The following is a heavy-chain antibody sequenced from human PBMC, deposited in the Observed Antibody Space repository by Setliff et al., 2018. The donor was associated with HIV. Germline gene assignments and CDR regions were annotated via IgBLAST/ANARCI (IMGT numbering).Heavy chain of an antibody. V-gene: IGHV4-39*07. CDR2: VYNSGIT. Sequence: SETLSLTCAVSGGSVSSPSYYWGWIRQPPGKGLEWIGSVYNSGITFKNPSLKSRVSISVDRYGNQFSLRLTSVTAADTAVYYCATCRHRPSNWFDPWGQGTVVTVSS. J-gene: IGHJ5*02. CDR3: ATCRHRPSNWFDP. CDR1: GGSVSSPSYY.